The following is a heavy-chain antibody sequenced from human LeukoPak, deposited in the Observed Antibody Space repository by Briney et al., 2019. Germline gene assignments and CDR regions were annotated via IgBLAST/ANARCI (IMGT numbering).Heavy chain of an antibody. CDR2: FDPEDGET. CDR1: GYTLTELS. J-gene: IGHJ4*02. V-gene: IGHV1-24*01. CDR3: ARVTALSGSYPYYFDY. D-gene: IGHD1-26*01. Sequence: ASVKVSCKVSGYTLTELSMHWVRQAPGKGLEWMGGFDPEDGETIYARKFQGRVTMTTDTSTSTAYMELRSLRSDDTAVYYCARVTALSGSYPYYFDYWGQGTLVTVSS.